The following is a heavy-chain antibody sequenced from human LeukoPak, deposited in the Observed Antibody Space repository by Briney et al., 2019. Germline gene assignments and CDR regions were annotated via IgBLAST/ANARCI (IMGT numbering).Heavy chain of an antibody. CDR1: GYSISSGYY. CDR3: ASGPPRYSSY. V-gene: IGHV4-38-2*02. J-gene: IGHJ4*02. CDR2: IDRSGST. Sequence: SETLSLTCTVSGYSISSGYYWGWIRQPPGKGPEWIGSIDRSGSTYYNPSFKSRGTISVDTSKNQFSLKLSSVTAADTAVYYCASGPPRYSSYWGQGTLVTVSS. D-gene: IGHD5-18*01.